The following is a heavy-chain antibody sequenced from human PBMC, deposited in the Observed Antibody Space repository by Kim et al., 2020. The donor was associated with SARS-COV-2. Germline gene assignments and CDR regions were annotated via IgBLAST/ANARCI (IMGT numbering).Heavy chain of an antibody. J-gene: IGHJ5*02. CDR1: GGSISSYY. V-gene: IGHV4-59*08. CDR2: IYYSGST. Sequence: SETLSLTCTVSGGSISSYYWSWIRQPPGKGLEWIGYIYYSGSTNYNPSLKSRVTISVDTSKNQFSLKLSSVTAADTAVYYCARHERPIAWFGELMGWFDPWGKGTLVTVSS. CDR3: ARHERPIAWFGELMGWFDP. D-gene: IGHD3-10*01.